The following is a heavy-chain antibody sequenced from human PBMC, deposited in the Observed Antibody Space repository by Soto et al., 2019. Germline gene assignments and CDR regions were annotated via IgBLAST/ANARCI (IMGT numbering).Heavy chain of an antibody. V-gene: IGHV4-59*05. D-gene: IGHD2-21*01. Sequence: SETLSLTCTVSGGSISSYYWSWIRQPPGKGLEWIGSIYYSGSTSYNPSLKSRVTISVDTSKNQFSLKLSSVTAADTAVYYCASRRLWFDPWGQGTLVTVSS. CDR1: GGSISSYY. CDR2: IYYSGST. CDR3: ASRRLWFDP. J-gene: IGHJ5*02.